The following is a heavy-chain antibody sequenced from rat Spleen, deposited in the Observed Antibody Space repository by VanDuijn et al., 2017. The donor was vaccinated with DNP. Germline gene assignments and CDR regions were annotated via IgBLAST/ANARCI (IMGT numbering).Heavy chain of an antibody. CDR1: GFTFSDYN. Sequence: EVQLVESGGGLVQPGRSLKLSCAASGFTFSDYNMAWVRQAPTKDLEWVASITNSGGSTYYRDSVKGRFTISRDNAKSTLYLQMDSLRSEDTATYYCTTVGYGSHWFAYWGQGTLVTVSS. CDR2: ITNSGGST. CDR3: TTVGYGSHWFAY. V-gene: IGHV5S10*01. J-gene: IGHJ3*01. D-gene: IGHD1-11*01.